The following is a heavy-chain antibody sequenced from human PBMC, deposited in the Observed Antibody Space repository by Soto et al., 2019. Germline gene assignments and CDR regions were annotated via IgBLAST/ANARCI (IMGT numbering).Heavy chain of an antibody. CDR3: ASRILLWSVRDAFDI. Sequence: EVQLVQSGAEVKKPGESLKISCKGFGYTYPSYWIGWVRQMPGKGLEWMGIIYPEDSDTRYSPSFQGQVTISADKSISTAYLQWSSLKASDTAMYYCASRILLWSVRDAFDIWGQGTMVTVSS. V-gene: IGHV5-51*03. J-gene: IGHJ3*02. CDR1: GYTYPSYW. CDR2: IYPEDSDT. D-gene: IGHD3-10*01.